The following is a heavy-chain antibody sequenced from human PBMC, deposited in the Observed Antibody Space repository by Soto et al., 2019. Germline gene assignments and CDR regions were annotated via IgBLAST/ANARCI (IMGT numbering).Heavy chain of an antibody. CDR1: GFNVSAYT. V-gene: IGHV3-30-3*01. CDR2: ISSDGNHK. CDR3: ARWEQPLFDY. D-gene: IGHD1-26*01. J-gene: IGHJ4*02. Sequence: QVKLVESGGGVVQPGRSLRLSCAACGFNVSAYTVQWVRQAPGKGLEWVAVISSDGNHKYYTDSVKGRFTISRDTSTNTLYLQMNSLRAEDTAVYYCARWEQPLFDYWGQGTLVTVSS.